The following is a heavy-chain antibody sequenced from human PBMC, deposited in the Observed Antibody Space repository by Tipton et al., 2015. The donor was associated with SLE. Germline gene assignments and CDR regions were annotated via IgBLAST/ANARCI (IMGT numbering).Heavy chain of an antibody. Sequence: SLRLSCAASGFSVSSNYMSWVRQAPGKGLEWVGRIKSKTDGGTTDYAAPVKGRFTISRDDSKNTLYLQMNSLKTEDTAVYYCTTDRKYKHYMDVWGKGTTVTVSS. CDR2: IKSKTDGGTT. CDR1: GFSVSSNY. V-gene: IGHV3-15*01. CDR3: TTDRKYKHYMDV. J-gene: IGHJ6*03. D-gene: IGHD1-14*01.